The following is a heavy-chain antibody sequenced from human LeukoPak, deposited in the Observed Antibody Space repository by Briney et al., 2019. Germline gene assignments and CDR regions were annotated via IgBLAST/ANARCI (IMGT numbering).Heavy chain of an antibody. V-gene: IGHV4-61*02. CDR1: GGSISSGSYY. Sequence: SQTLSLTCTVSGGSISSGSYYWNWIRQPAGKGLEWIGRIYTSGSTNYNPSLKSRVIISVDTSKNQFSLKLSSVTAADTAVYYCARDLHGDWFGPWGQGTLVTVSS. CDR2: IYTSGST. J-gene: IGHJ5*02. CDR3: ARDLHGDWFGP. D-gene: IGHD3-3*01.